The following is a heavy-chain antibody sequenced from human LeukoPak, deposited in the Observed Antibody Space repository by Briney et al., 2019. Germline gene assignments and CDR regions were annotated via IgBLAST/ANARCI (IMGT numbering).Heavy chain of an antibody. J-gene: IGHJ4*02. CDR1: GASISTSY. CDR2: IHYSGDI. V-gene: IGHV4-59*01. CDR3: ARVGCSGGSCYPDY. D-gene: IGHD2-15*01. Sequence: SETPSLTCTVSGASISTSYWYWIRQPPGKGLEWIGYIHYSGDINYNPSLKSRVTISVYTSKNQLSLKLSSVTAADTAVYYCARVGCSGGSCYPDYWGQGTLVTVSS.